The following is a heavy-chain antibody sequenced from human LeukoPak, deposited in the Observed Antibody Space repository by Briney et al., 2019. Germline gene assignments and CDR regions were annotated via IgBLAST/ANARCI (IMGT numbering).Heavy chain of an antibody. CDR1: GFTFGDYY. D-gene: IGHD6-19*01. Sequence: GGSLRLSCAASGFTFGDYYMNWIRQAPGKGLEWVSYISTAGTYTNYADSVKGRFTISRDNAKNLLYLQMNSLRAEDTAVYYCARAKQWLVTDPWGQGTLVTVSS. CDR2: ISTAGTYT. CDR3: ARAKQWLVTDP. V-gene: IGHV3-11*06. J-gene: IGHJ5*02.